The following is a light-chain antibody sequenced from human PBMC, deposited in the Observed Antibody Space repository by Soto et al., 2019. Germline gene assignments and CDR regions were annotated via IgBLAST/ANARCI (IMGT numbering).Light chain of an antibody. J-gene: IGKJ2*01. V-gene: IGKV2-28*01. Sequence: DIVMTQSPLSLPVTPGEPASISCRSSQRLLHTNGYNYLEWYLQKPGQSPQVLIYLGSIRASGVPDRFSGSGSGTDFTLTISRVEAEDDGVYYCMQGLQIPYTFGQGTKLEIK. CDR3: MQGLQIPYT. CDR2: LGS. CDR1: QRLLHTNGYNY.